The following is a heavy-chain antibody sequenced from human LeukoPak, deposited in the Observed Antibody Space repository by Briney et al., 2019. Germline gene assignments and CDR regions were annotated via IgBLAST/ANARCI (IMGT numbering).Heavy chain of an antibody. D-gene: IGHD3-22*01. Sequence: ASVKVSCEASGYTFTTYYMHWLRQAPGQGLEWMGIINPSDGNTRYAQKFQGRVAMTRDTSTSTVYMELSSLISEDTAVYYCAREGKGIVDSSGYHFDHWGQEILVTVSS. CDR1: GYTFTTYY. CDR3: AREGKGIVDSSGYHFDH. V-gene: IGHV1-46*01. CDR2: INPSDGNT. J-gene: IGHJ4*02.